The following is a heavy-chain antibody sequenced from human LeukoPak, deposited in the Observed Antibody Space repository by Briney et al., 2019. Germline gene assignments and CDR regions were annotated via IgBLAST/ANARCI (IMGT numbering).Heavy chain of an antibody. CDR3: AREQPRATNVAAAGNL. CDR1: GYTFNAYY. D-gene: IGHD6-13*01. CDR2: INPNSGGT. J-gene: IGHJ4*02. Sequence: GASVKVSCKASGYTFNAYYINWVRQAPGQGLEWMGWINPNSGGTNYAQKFQGRVTMTRDTSINTAYMELNNLTSDDTAIFYCAREQPRATNVAAAGNLWGQGTLVTVSS. V-gene: IGHV1-2*02.